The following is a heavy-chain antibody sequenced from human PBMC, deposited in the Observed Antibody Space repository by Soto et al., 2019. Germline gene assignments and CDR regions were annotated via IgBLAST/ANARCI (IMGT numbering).Heavy chain of an antibody. D-gene: IGHD3-10*01. J-gene: IGHJ4*02. V-gene: IGHV4-39*07. Sequence: SETLSLTCTVSGGSVSSNSYSWGWIRQSPGKGLEWIGTINSTENTYHHPSLLSRVTISVDTSKNQFSLKLTSVTAEDTATYYCVKERYGSGSYPYFDYWGQGTPVTVSS. CDR3: VKERYGSGSYPYFDY. CDR1: GGSVSSNSYS. CDR2: INSTENT.